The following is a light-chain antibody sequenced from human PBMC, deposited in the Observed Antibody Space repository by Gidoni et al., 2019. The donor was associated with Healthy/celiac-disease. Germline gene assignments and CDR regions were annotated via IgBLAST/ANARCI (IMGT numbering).Light chain of an antibody. J-gene: IGLJ3*02. V-gene: IGLV3-9*01. CDR3: QVWDSSTV. Sequence: SYELTQPLSVSVALGQTARITCGGNNIGSKNVHWYQQKPGQAPVLVIYRVRNRPSGIPERFSGSSSGTTATLTISRAQAGDEADYYCQVWDSSTVFGGGTKLTVL. CDR2: RVR. CDR1: NIGSKN.